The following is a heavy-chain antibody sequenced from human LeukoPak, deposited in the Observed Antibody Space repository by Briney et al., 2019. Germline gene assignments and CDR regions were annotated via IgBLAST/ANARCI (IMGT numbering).Heavy chain of an antibody. D-gene: IGHD5-12*01. Sequence: PSETLSLTCTVSGGSISSRSYYWGWIRQPPGKGLEWIGRIYYSGSTYYNPSLKSRVTISVDTSQNQFSLQLSSVTAADTAVYYCARRGYSSYDLGPAFDYWGQGTLVTVSS. CDR3: ARRGYSSYDLGPAFDY. V-gene: IGHV4-39*01. CDR2: IYYSGST. CDR1: GGSISSRSYY. J-gene: IGHJ4*02.